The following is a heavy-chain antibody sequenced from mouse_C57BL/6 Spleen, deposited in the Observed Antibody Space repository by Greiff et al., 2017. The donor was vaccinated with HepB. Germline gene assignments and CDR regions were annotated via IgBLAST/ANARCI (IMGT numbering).Heavy chain of an antibody. Sequence: EVKLEESGGGLVKPGGSLKLSCAASGFTFSDYGMHWVRQAPEKGLEWVAYISSGSSTIYYSDTVKGRFTISRDNAKNTLFLQMTSLRSEDTAMYYCAYGSPGAMDYWGQGTSVTVSS. D-gene: IGHD1-1*01. V-gene: IGHV5-17*01. CDR2: ISSGSSTI. CDR3: AYGSPGAMDY. CDR1: GFTFSDYG. J-gene: IGHJ4*01.